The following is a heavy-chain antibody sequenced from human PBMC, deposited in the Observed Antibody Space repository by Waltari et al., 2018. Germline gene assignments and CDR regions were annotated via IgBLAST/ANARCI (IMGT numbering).Heavy chain of an antibody. D-gene: IGHD5-18*01. V-gene: IGHV4-34*01. CDR2: INHSGST. CDR3: ARGDTAMVSDAFDI. CDR1: GCSFSGYY. J-gene: IGHJ3*02. Sequence: QVQLQQWGAGLLKPSETLSLTCAAYGCSFSGYYWGWIRQPPGKGLEWIGEINHSGSTNYNPSLKSRVTISVDTSKNQFSLKLSSVTAADTAVYYCARGDTAMVSDAFDIWGQGTMVTVSS.